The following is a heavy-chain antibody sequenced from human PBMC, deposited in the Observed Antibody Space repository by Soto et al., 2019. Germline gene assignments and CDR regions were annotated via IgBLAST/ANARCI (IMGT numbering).Heavy chain of an antibody. Sequence: QVQLVQSGAEVKKPGASVKVSCKASGYTFTSYAMHWVRQAPGQRLEWMGWINAGNGITKYSQKFQGRVTITRDTSASTAYMELSSLRSEDTAVYYCARCSEDYYYGMDVWGQGTTVTVSS. V-gene: IGHV1-3*01. CDR2: INAGNGIT. D-gene: IGHD6-6*01. CDR1: GYTFTSYA. J-gene: IGHJ6*02. CDR3: ARCSEDYYYGMDV.